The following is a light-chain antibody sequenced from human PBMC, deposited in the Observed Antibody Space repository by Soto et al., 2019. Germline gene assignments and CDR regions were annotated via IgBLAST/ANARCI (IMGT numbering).Light chain of an antibody. Sequence: IVLTQSPGTLSLSPGERVTLSCRASQSVPSGYLAWHQQKPGQAPRLLIYAASIRASGIPARFSGRESWTDYTLTISRLETEDFAGYYCHQYGSSPYTFGQGTKLEIK. CDR2: AAS. CDR3: HQYGSSPYT. J-gene: IGKJ2*01. CDR1: QSVPSGY. V-gene: IGKV3-20*01.